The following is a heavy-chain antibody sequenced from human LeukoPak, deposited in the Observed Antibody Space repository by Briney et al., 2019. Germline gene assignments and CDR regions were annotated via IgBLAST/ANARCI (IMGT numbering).Heavy chain of an antibody. D-gene: IGHD2-8*01. CDR2: IYYSGST. J-gene: IGHJ5*02. CDR1: GGSISSYH. V-gene: IGHV4-59*08. Sequence: SETLSLTCTVSGGSISSYHWSWIRQPPGKGLEWIGYIYYSGSTNYNPSLKSRVTISVDTSKNQFSLKLSSVTAADTAVYYCARGAAPLMPKLLKFDPWGQGTLVTVSS. CDR3: ARGAAPLMPKLLKFDP.